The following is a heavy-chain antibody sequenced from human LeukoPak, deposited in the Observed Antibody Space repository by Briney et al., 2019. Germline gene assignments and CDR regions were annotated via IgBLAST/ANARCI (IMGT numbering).Heavy chain of an antibody. CDR3: ARYCSSTSCFNWFDP. Sequence: GASVKVSCKASGYTFTGYYMHWVRQAPGQGLEGMGCINPNSGGTNYAQKFQGRVTMTRDTSISIAYMELSRLRSDDTAVYYCARYCSSTSCFNWFDPWGQRTLVTVSS. CDR1: GYTFTGYY. V-gene: IGHV1-2*02. CDR2: INPNSGGT. J-gene: IGHJ5*02. D-gene: IGHD2-2*01.